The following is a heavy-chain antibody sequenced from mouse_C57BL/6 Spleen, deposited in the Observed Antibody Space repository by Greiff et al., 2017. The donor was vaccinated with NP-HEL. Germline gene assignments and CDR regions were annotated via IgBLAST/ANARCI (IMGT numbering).Heavy chain of an antibody. V-gene: IGHV2-9*01. D-gene: IGHD2-4*01. CDR2: IWGGGST. J-gene: IGHJ1*03. Sequence: QVQLKESGPGLVAPSQSLSITCTVSGFSLTSYGVDWVRQPPGTGLEWLGVIWGGGSTNYNSALMSRLSISKDNAKSQVFLKMNSLQTDDTAMYYCAKQGVGDYDGYWYFDVWGTGTTVTVSS. CDR3: AKQGVGDYDGYWYFDV. CDR1: GFSLTSYG.